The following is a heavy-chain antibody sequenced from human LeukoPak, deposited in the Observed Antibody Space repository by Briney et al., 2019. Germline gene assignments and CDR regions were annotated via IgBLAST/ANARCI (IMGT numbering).Heavy chain of an antibody. J-gene: IGHJ4*02. V-gene: IGHV4-34*01. CDR2: IDHRGLT. CDR1: GGSFSAHY. CDR3: ASGQTYLDY. Sequence: SETLSLTCAVYGGSFSAHYWSCLRQPPGKGLEWIGEIDHRGLTSYNPSLKSRVTISVDTSNNQFSLRLTSVTAADTAVYYCASGQTYLDYWGQGTLVTVSS.